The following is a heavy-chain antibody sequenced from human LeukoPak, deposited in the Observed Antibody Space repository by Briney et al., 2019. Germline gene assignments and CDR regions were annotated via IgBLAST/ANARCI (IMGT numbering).Heavy chain of an antibody. CDR2: ISAYNGNT. Sequence: AASVKVSCKASGYTFTSYGISWVRQAPGQGLEWMGWISAYNGNTNYAQKLQGRVTMTTDTSTSTAYMELRSLRSDDTAVYYCARDPRALYSYGTNWFDPWGQGTLVTVSS. V-gene: IGHV1-18*01. CDR1: GYTFTSYG. J-gene: IGHJ5*02. D-gene: IGHD5-18*01. CDR3: ARDPRALYSYGTNWFDP.